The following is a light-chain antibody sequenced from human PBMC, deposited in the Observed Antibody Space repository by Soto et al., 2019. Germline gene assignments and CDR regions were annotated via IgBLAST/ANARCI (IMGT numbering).Light chain of an antibody. Sequence: DIQMTQSPSTLSASLGDRVTITCRASRAISDWLAWYQQRPWKAPKLLIYRASRLESGVPSRFSGSGSGTEFTLTISGLQPDDFATYYCQQYNTFSFTFGQGTKLEI. V-gene: IGKV1-5*03. CDR1: RAISDW. CDR2: RAS. CDR3: QQYNTFSFT. J-gene: IGKJ2*01.